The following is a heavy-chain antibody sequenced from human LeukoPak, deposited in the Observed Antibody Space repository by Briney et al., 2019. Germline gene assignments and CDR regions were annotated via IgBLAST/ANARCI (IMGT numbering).Heavy chain of an antibody. CDR1: GFTFSSHG. V-gene: IGHV3-33*01. CDR3: ARGCGGTPGCYIIDN. Sequence: GGTLRLSCEASGFTFSSHGMHWVRQPPGKGLEWVAVIWNDGSDKYYGDSVKGRFTVSRDNSKNTLYLQMDSLRAEDTAVYYYARGCGGTPGCYIIDNWGQGTLVTVSS. CDR2: IWNDGSDK. J-gene: IGHJ4*02. D-gene: IGHD2-21*01.